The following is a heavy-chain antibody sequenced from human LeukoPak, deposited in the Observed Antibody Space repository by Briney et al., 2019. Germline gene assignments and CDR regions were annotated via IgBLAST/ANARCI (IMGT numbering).Heavy chain of an antibody. Sequence: SVKVSCKASGDTFSSYAISWVRQAPGQGLEWMGVIIPIFGSTNDAQKFQGRVTMTRDMSTSTDYMELSSLRSEDTAIYYCARDNSVGDNAWWFDPWGQGTLVTVSS. V-gene: IGHV1-69*05. D-gene: IGHD1-26*01. CDR3: ARDNSVGDNAWWFDP. J-gene: IGHJ5*02. CDR1: GDTFSSYA. CDR2: IIPIFGST.